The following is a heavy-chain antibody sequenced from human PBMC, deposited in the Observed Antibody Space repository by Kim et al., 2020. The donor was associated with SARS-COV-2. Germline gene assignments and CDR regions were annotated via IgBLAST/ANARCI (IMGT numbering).Heavy chain of an antibody. CDR2: IDGSDDTT. CDR3: VKGGWGSIWDH. D-gene: IGHD2-21*01. CDR1: GFTFTGYA. Sequence: GGSLRLSCTTSGFTFTGYAMSWVRQAPGKGLEWVSSIDGSDDTTYFVDSVKGRFTISRDNSKNTLYLQMSTLRADDTAVYYCVKGGWGSIWDHWGQGTLVTVAS. V-gene: IGHV3-23*01. J-gene: IGHJ4*02.